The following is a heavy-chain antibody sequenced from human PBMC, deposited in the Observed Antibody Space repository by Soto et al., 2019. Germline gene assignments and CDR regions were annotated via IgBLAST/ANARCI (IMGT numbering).Heavy chain of an antibody. J-gene: IGHJ3*02. D-gene: IGHD2-2*01. CDR1: GGSISSYY. CDR3: AREIVVIPTYAFDI. V-gene: IGHV4-59*01. CDR2: IYYSGST. Sequence: SETLSLTCTVSGGSISSYYWSWIRQPPGKGLEWIGYIYYSGSTNYNPSLKSRVTISVDTSKNQFSLKLSSVTAADTAVYYCAREIVVIPTYAFDIWGQGTMVT.